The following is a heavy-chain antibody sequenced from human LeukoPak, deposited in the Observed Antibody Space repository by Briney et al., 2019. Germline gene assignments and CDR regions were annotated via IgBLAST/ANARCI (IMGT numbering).Heavy chain of an antibody. D-gene: IGHD6-13*01. CDR2: MNPNSGNT. J-gene: IGHJ6*03. V-gene: IGHV1-8*01. Sequence: ASVKVSCKASGYTFTSYDINWVRQATGQGLEWMGWMNPNSGNTGYAQKFQGRVTMTRNTSISTAYMELSSLRSEDTAVYYCARGCDRSSWYDRDYYYYYMDVWGKGTTVTISS. CDR1: GYTFTSYD. CDR3: ARGCDRSSWYDRDYYYYYMDV.